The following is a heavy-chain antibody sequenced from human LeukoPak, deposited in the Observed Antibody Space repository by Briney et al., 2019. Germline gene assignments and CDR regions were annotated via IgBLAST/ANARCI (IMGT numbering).Heavy chain of an antibody. J-gene: IGHJ4*02. V-gene: IGHV3-43*02. CDR2: ISGDGGST. CDR3: AKESVTLGSGWWVH. CDR1: GFTFDDYA. D-gene: IGHD6-13*01. Sequence: PGGSLRLSCAASGFTFDDYAMHWVRQAPGKGLEWVSLISGDGGSTFYADSVKGRFTISRDNSKNSLYLQMNSLRTEDTALYYCAKESVTLGSGWWVHWGQGTLVTVSS.